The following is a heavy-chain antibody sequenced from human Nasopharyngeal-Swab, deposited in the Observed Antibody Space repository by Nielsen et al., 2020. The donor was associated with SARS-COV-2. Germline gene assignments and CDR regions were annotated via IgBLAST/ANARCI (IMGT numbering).Heavy chain of an antibody. CDR2: ISSSSTYI. Sequence: GESLKISCAASGFTFSTYNMNWVRQAPGKGLEWVSSISSSSTYIYYADSVKGRFTISRDSAQSSLFLQMNSLRAEDTAVYYCTRPIYCSSTSCSDVWGKGTTVTVSS. D-gene: IGHD2-2*01. V-gene: IGHV3-21*01. CDR1: GFTFSTYN. CDR3: TRPIYCSSTSCSDV. J-gene: IGHJ6*04.